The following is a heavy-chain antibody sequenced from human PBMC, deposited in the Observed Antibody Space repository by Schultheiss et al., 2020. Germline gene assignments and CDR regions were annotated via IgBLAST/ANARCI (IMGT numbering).Heavy chain of an antibody. CDR2: IYHSGST. CDR1: GGSISSGGYS. J-gene: IGHJ4*02. Sequence: SQTLSLTCAVSGGSISSGGYSWSWIRQPPGKGLEWIGYIYHSGSTYYNPSLKSRVTISVDRSKNQFSLKLSSVTAADTAVYYCARGNSGSYYEIFDYWGQGTLVTVSS. V-gene: IGHV4-30-2*01. D-gene: IGHD1-26*01. CDR3: ARGNSGSYYEIFDY.